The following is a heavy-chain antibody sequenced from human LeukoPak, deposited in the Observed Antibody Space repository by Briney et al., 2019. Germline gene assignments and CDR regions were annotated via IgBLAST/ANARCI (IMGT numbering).Heavy chain of an antibody. CDR1: GFTFSSYW. D-gene: IGHD3-22*01. V-gene: IGHV3-74*01. J-gene: IGHJ4*02. CDR3: ARGFDYYDSSGSPGGDYFDY. CDR2: INSDGSST. Sequence: GGSLRLSCAASGFTFSSYWMHWVRHAPGKGLVWVSRINSDGSSTSYADSVKGRFTISRDNAKNTLYLQMNSLRAEDTAVYYCARGFDYYDSSGSPGGDYFDYWGQGTLVTVSS.